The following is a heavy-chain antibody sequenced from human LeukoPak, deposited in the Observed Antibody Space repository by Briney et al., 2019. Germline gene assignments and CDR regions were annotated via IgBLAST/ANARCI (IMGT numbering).Heavy chain of an antibody. Sequence: SETLSLTCTVSGGSISSYYWSWIRQPPGKGLEWIGYIYYSGSTNYNPSLKSRVTISVDTSKNQFSLKLSSVTAADTAVYYCASGYSGYDHGYFQHWGQGTLVTVSS. J-gene: IGHJ1*01. CDR1: GGSISSYY. CDR3: ASGYSGYDHGYFQH. CDR2: IYYSGST. D-gene: IGHD5-12*01. V-gene: IGHV4-59*12.